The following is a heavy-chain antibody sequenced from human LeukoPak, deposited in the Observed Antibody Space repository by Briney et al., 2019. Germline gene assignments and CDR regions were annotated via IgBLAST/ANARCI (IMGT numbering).Heavy chain of an antibody. CDR2: INPNSGGT. V-gene: IGHV1-2*02. J-gene: IGHJ6*03. CDR1: GYTFTGYY. D-gene: IGHD1-26*01. Sequence: GASVKVSCKASGYTFTGYYMHWVRQAPGQGLEWMGWINPNSGGTNYAQKFQGRVTMTRDTSISTAYMELSRLRSDDTAVYYCARGVSGSYYYYYMDVWGKGTTVIISS. CDR3: ARGVSGSYYYYYMDV.